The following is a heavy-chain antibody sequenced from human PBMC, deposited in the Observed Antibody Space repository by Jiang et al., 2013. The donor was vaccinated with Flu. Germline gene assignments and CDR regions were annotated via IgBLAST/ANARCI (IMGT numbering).Heavy chain of an antibody. CDR1: GGSVSSGSYY. J-gene: IGHJ2*01. CDR3: AREGDYGDYERYWYFDL. CDR2: IYYSGST. D-gene: IGHD4-17*01. V-gene: IGHV4-61*01. Sequence: LLKPSETLSLTCTVSGGSVSSGSYYWSWIRQPPGKGLEWIGYIYYSGSTNYNPSLKSRVTISVDTSKNQFSLKLSSVTAADTAVYYCAREGDYGDYERYWYFDLWAVAPWSLSPQ.